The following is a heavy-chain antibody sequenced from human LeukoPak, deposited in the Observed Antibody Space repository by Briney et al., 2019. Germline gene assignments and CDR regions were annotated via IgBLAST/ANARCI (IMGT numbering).Heavy chain of an antibody. D-gene: IGHD3-22*01. CDR3: ARGAYYYED. CDR1: GFTFSSYS. J-gene: IGHJ4*02. V-gene: IGHV3-48*01. CDR2: ISSSSSMI. Sequence: PGGSLRLSCAASGFTFSSYSMNWVRQAPGKGLEWVSYISSSSSMIYYADSVKGRFTISRDNAKNSLYLQMNSLRAEDTAVYYCARGAYYYEDWGQGTLVTVSS.